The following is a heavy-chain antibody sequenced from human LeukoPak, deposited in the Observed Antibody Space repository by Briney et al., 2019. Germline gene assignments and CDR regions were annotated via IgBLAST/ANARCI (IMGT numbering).Heavy chain of an antibody. D-gene: IGHD1-26*01. CDR2: VNADGGNT. V-gene: IGHV3-23*01. CDR1: GFTLSSYW. J-gene: IGHJ4*02. Sequence: GGSLRLSCAASGFTLSSYWMSWVRQAPGKGLEWVSTVNADGGNTYYADSVKGRFTISRDNSKSTLILQMNSLRVEDTALYYCTKRVKYGGTWDHFADWGQGTLVTVSS. CDR3: TKRVKYGGTWDHFAD.